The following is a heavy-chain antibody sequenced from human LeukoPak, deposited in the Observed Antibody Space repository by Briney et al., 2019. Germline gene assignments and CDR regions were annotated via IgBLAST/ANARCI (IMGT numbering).Heavy chain of an antibody. CDR1: GYSISSGYY. J-gene: IGHJ4*02. CDR3: AREGEGGWIDY. D-gene: IGHD6-19*01. CDR2: FGPTGDT. V-gene: IGHV3-13*01. Sequence: PSETLSLTRTVSGYSISSGYYWGWIRQPAGRGLEWVSGFGPTGDTYYRRSVKGRFTIFRENAKNSLYLQMNSLRAGDTAVYYCAREGEGGWIDYWGQGTLVTVSS.